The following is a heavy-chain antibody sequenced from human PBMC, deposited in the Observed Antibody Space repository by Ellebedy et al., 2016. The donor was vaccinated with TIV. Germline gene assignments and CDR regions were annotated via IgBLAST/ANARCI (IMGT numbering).Heavy chain of an antibody. CDR1: GYSFTSFY. J-gene: IGHJ3*02. CDR3: VRGWDAFDM. CDR2: ISPGGGTA. V-gene: IGHV1-46*01. Sequence: ASVKVSXXASGYSFTSFYMHWVRQAPGQGLEWMGIISPGGGTATYAQKFQGRVTMTRDTSTTTVYMEMTSLTFGDTAVYYCVRGWDAFDMWGQGTVVTVSS.